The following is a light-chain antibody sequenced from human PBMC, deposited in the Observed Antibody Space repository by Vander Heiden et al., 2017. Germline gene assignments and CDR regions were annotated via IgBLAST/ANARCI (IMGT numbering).Light chain of an antibody. CDR2: GAS. CDR1: QSVSSSY. V-gene: IGKV3-20*01. Sequence: DIVLPQSPGTLSLSPGERATLSCRASQSVSSSYLAWYQQKPGQAPRLLIYGASSRATGIPDRFSGSGSGTDFTLTISRLDPEDFAVYYCQQYGSSPLTFGGGTKVEIK. J-gene: IGKJ4*01. CDR3: QQYGSSPLT.